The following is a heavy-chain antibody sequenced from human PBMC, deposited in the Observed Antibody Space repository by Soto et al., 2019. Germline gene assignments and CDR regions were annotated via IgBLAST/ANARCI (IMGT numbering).Heavy chain of an antibody. CDR3: AREGGSSSWFYYYGMDV. J-gene: IGHJ6*02. CDR1: GGSISSGDYY. CDR2: IYYSGST. Sequence: SETLSLTCTVSGGSISSGDYYWSWIRQPPGKGLEWIGYIYYSGSTYYNPSLKSRVTISVDTSKNQFSLKLSSVTAADTAVYYCAREGGSSSWFYYYGMDVWGQGTTVTVSS. V-gene: IGHV4-30-4*01. D-gene: IGHD6-13*01.